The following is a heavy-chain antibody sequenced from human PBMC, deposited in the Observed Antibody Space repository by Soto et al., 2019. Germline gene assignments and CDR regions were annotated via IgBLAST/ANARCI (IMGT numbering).Heavy chain of an antibody. CDR3: TTRHEGWGPCDP. CDR2: ISNSGAET. D-gene: IGHD1-26*01. J-gene: IGHJ5*02. Sequence: EVQLLESGGGLVQPGGSLRLSCAASGFTFTNFHMSWVRQAPGKGLEWVSSISNSGAETYYIDSVKGRFSISRDHSRNTLYLPMNSLRAEDTAVYYCTTRHEGWGPCDPWGQGTLVTVSS. CDR1: GFTFTNFH. V-gene: IGHV3-23*01.